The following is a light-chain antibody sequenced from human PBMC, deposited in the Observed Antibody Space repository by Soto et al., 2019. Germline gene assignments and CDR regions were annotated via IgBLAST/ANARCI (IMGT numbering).Light chain of an antibody. V-gene: IGKV3-20*01. CDR2: GAS. Sequence: EIVMTQSPATLSVSPGERATLSCRAGQSVSSSYLAWYQQKPGQAPRLLIYGASSRATGIPDRFSGSGSGTEFTLTISRLEPEDFAVYYCQQYGSSITFGQGTRLEIK. CDR3: QQYGSSIT. J-gene: IGKJ5*01. CDR1: QSVSSSY.